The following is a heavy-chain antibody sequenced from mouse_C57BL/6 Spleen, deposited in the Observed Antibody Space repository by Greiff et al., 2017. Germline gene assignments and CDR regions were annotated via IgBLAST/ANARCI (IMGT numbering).Heavy chain of an antibody. V-gene: IGHV1-66*01. J-gene: IGHJ4*01. CDR1: GYSFTSYY. D-gene: IGHD2-1*01. CDR3: ARWGDGNHYYAMDY. Sequence: QVQLQQSGPELVKPGASVKISCKASGYSFTSYYIHWVKQRPGQGLEWIGWIYPGSGNTKYNEKFKGKATLTADTSTSTAYRQLSSLTSEDSAVYYCARWGDGNHYYAMDYWGQGTSVTVSS. CDR2: IYPGSGNT.